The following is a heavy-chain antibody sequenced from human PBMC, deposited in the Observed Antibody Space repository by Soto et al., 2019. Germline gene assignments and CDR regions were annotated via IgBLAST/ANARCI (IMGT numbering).Heavy chain of an antibody. V-gene: IGHV3-74*01. CDR3: ARAQVVAGTGGYY. Sequence: WMHWVRQAPGKGLVWVSRINSDGSSTSYADSVKGRFTISRDNAKNTLYLQMNSLRAEDTAVYYCARAQVVAGTGGYYWGQGALVTVSS. CDR2: INSDGSST. J-gene: IGHJ4*02. D-gene: IGHD6-19*01. CDR1: W.